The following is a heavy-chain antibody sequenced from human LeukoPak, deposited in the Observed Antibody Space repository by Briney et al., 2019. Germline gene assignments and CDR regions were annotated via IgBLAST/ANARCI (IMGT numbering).Heavy chain of an antibody. Sequence: GGSLRLSCSASGFVFSDYAMHWARQAPGKGLEYLSGISGNGVATYYVDSVQGRFTVSRDNSKTTLYLQINSLRREDTAFYHCIKDRGSSGRDFDSWGQGTLLTVSS. V-gene: IGHV3-64D*06. CDR1: GFVFSDYA. CDR2: ISGNGVAT. CDR3: IKDRGSSGRDFDS. D-gene: IGHD6-19*01. J-gene: IGHJ4*02.